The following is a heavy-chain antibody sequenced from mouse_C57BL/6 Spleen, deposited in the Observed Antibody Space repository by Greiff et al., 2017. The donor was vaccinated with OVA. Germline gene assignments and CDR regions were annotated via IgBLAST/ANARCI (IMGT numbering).Heavy chain of an antibody. D-gene: IGHD1-1*01. CDR2: IDPEDGET. V-gene: IGHV14-2*01. J-gene: IGHJ4*01. CDR1: GFNIKDYY. CDR3: ARGYGSSLPMDY. Sequence: VQLQQSGAELVKPGASVKLSCTASGFNIKDYYMHWVKQRTEQGLEWIGRIDPEDGETKYAPKFQGKATIPADPSSHTAYLTLSSLTSEDTAVDYWARGYGSSLPMDYWGQGTSVTVSS.